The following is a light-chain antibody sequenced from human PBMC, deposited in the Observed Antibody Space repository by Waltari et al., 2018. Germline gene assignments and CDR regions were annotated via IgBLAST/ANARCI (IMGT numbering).Light chain of an antibody. J-gene: IGLJ3*02. CDR3: SSRNGRANEVV. Sequence: SSELTQDPAVSVALGQTVRITCQGDSLRTSYADWYQLKPGQAPVLVMFGKDKRPSGIPDRFSGYSSGTTSSLTITGAQAEDEADYYCSSRNGRANEVVFAGGTKVTVL. V-gene: IGLV3-19*01. CDR1: SLRTSY. CDR2: GKD.